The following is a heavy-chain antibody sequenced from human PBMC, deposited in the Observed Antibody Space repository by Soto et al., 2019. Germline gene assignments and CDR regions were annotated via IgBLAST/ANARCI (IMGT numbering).Heavy chain of an antibody. CDR3: ARGGKEYSSNWYGD. Sequence: QVQLQQWGAGLLKPSETLSLTCAVNGGSFSGYCWIWICQPPGKGLEWIGEVDHSGSTHYNPSLKSLVTMSVDTSKNQFTLKLGSVTAADTAVYYCARGGKEYSSNWYGDWGQGTLVTVSS. CDR1: GGSFSGYC. D-gene: IGHD6-13*01. CDR2: VDHSGST. J-gene: IGHJ1*01. V-gene: IGHV4-34*01.